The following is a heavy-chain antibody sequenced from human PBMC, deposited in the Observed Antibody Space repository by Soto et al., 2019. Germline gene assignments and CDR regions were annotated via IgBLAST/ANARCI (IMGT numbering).Heavy chain of an antibody. V-gene: IGHV4-4*07. CDR2: IYTTASS. Sequence: SQTLSLTCTVSGGSISTYFWRWIRQPAGGGLGWFLCIYTTASSTYNPPLKSRVTMSLDTSRNQFDLQLRSVADADTAVYYRATEGGYFASSGAGLSHYNGVDVWGKGTAVTVS. CDR3: ATEGGYFASSGAGLSHYNGVDV. CDR1: GGSISTYF. D-gene: IGHD3-22*01. J-gene: IGHJ6*04.